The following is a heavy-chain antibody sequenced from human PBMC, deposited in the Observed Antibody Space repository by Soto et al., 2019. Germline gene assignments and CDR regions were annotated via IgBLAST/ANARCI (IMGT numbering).Heavy chain of an antibody. CDR1: GGTFSSYA. Sequence: QVQLVQSGAEVKKPGSSVKVSCKASGGTFSSYAISWVRQAPGQGLEWMGGIIPIFGTANYAKKFQGRVTITAHKSTSTAYMELSSLRSEDTAVYYCASQRLGYCSSTSCHPPPYYDYYGMDVWGQGTTVTVS. CDR3: ASQRLGYCSSTSCHPPPYYDYYGMDV. CDR2: IIPIFGTA. V-gene: IGHV1-69*06. D-gene: IGHD2-2*01. J-gene: IGHJ6*02.